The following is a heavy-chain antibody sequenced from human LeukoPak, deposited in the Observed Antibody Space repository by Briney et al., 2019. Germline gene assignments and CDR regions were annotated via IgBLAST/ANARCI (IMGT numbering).Heavy chain of an antibody. CDR1: GFTASSNS. J-gene: IGHJ4*02. Sequence: GGSLRLSCAASGFTASSNSMSWVRHAPGKGLEWVSGINWNGGSTGYADSVKGRFTISRDNAKNSLYLQMNSLRAEDTALYYCARSRAGYYFDYWGQGTLVTVSS. CDR3: ARSRAGYYFDY. D-gene: IGHD6-19*01. CDR2: INWNGGST. V-gene: IGHV3-20*04.